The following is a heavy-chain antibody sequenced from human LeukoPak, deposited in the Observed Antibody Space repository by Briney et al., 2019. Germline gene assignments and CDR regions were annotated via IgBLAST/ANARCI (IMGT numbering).Heavy chain of an antibody. CDR2: IYYSGST. CDR3: ARGEMTTVTPDWYFDL. J-gene: IGHJ2*01. V-gene: IGHV4-59*01. Sequence: SETQSLTCTVSGGSISSYYWSWIRQPPGKGLEWIGYIYYSGSTNYNPSLKSRVTISVDTSKNQFSLKLSSVTAADAAVYYCARGEMTTVTPDWYFDLWGRGTLVTVSS. D-gene: IGHD4-17*01. CDR1: GGSISSYY.